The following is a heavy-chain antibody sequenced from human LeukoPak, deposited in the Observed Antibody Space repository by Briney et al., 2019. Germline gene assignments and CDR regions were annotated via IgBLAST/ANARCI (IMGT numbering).Heavy chain of an antibody. J-gene: IGHJ4*02. V-gene: IGHV1-2*02. Sequence: ASVKVSCKASGYTFTGYYMHWVRQAPGQGLEWMGWINPNSGGTNYAQKFQGRVTMTRDTSISTAYMELSRLRSDDTAVYYCARVYRVAAAVRRSAEFDYWGQGTLVTVSS. CDR2: INPNSGGT. D-gene: IGHD6-13*01. CDR3: ARVYRVAAAVRRSAEFDY. CDR1: GYTFTGYY.